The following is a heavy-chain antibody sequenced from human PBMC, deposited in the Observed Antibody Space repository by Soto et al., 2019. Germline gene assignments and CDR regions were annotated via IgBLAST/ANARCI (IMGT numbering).Heavy chain of an antibody. V-gene: IGHV2-70*01. CDR2: IDWADDK. Sequence: SGPTLVNPTQTLTLTCTFSGFSLSTTGMCVSWIRQPPGKALEWLALIDWADDKYYSTSLKTRLTISKDTSKNQVVLTMTNVEPVDTATYFCSRAVGGFTYGYPDYWGQGALVTVSS. J-gene: IGHJ4*02. CDR3: SRAVGGFTYGYPDY. D-gene: IGHD5-18*01. CDR1: GFSLSTTGMC.